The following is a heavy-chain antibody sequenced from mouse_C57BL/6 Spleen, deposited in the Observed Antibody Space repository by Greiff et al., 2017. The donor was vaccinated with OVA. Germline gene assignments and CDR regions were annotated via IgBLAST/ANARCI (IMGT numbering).Heavy chain of an antibody. CDR1: GYTFTDYE. Sequence: QVHLKQSGAELVRPGASVTLSCKASGYTFTDYEMHWVKQTPVHGLEWIGAINPETGGTDYNQKFKGKAILTADKSSSTAYMELRSLTSEDSAVYYCTRSRDANWDLAMYCWGQGASVTVSS. CDR3: TRSRDANWDLAMYC. D-gene: IGHD4-1*01. V-gene: IGHV1-15*01. CDR2: INPETGGT. J-gene: IGHJ4*01.